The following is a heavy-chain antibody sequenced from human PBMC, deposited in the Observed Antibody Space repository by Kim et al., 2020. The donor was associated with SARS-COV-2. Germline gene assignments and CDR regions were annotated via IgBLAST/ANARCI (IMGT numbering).Heavy chain of an antibody. CDR3: AKTSYSTASGASEY. CDR1: GFTFSSYA. V-gene: IGHV3-23*01. CDR2: ISGSGGSK. J-gene: IGHJ4*02. D-gene: IGHD2-8*02. Sequence: GGSLRLSCVASGFTFSSYAMNWVRQAPGKGLEWVSGISGSGGSKYYRDSEEGRFVRSRDNSKNTLDRQISSLRVEDTALYFCAKTSYSTASGASEYWGQG.